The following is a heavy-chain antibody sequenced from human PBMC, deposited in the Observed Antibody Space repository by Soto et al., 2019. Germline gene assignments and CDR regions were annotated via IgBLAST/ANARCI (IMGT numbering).Heavy chain of an antibody. CDR2: IYPGDSDT. Sequence: GQSLKISCKGSGYSFTNYWIGWVRQMPGKGLEWMGIIYPGDSDTRYSPSFRGQVTISADKSISTAYLQWNSLQASDTAMYYCARNGREGYYDGMDVLGQGTTVTVSS. CDR1: GYSFTNYW. CDR3: ARNGREGYYDGMDV. V-gene: IGHV5-51*01. J-gene: IGHJ6*02. D-gene: IGHD1-1*01.